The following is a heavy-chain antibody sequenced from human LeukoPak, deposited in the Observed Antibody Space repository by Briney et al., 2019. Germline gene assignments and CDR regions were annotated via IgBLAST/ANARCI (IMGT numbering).Heavy chain of an antibody. CDR3: AVGWKEYYFDY. V-gene: IGHV4-34*01. J-gene: IGHJ4*02. CDR2: INHSGST. D-gene: IGHD1-1*01. CDR1: GGSFSGYY. Sequence: NPSETLSLTCAVYGGSFSGYYWSWIRQPPGKGLEWIGEINHSGSTNYNPSLKSRVTISVDTSKNQFSLKLSSVTAADTAVYYCAVGWKEYYFDYWGLGTLVTVSS.